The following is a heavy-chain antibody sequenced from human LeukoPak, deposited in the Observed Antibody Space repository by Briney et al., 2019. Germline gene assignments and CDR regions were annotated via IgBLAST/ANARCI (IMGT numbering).Heavy chain of an antibody. CDR2: ISGSGGST. V-gene: IGHV3-23*01. D-gene: IGHD3-22*01. CDR1: GLTFSSYA. CDR3: AKRYYYDSSGYYGSLDY. J-gene: IGHJ4*02. Sequence: GGSLRLSCAASGLTFSSYAMSWVRQAPGKGLEWVSAISGSGGSTYYADSVKGRFTISRDNSKNTLYLQMNSLRAEDTAVYYCAKRYYYDSSGYYGSLDYWGQGTLVTVSS.